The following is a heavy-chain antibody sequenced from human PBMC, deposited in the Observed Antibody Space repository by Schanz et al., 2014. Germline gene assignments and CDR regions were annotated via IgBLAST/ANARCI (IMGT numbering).Heavy chain of an antibody. Sequence: QVQLVESGGGVVQPGGSLRLSCAASGFNFTNLGMHWVRRAPGKGLEWVAFIRYDGSNQYYADSVKGRFTISRDNSKNTLSLQMNSLRAEDTAVYYCAKELYSGSHYGWFDPWGQGTLVTVSS. CDR3: AKELYSGSHYGWFDP. CDR2: IRYDGSNQ. J-gene: IGHJ5*02. D-gene: IGHD1-26*01. V-gene: IGHV3-30*02. CDR1: GFNFTNLG.